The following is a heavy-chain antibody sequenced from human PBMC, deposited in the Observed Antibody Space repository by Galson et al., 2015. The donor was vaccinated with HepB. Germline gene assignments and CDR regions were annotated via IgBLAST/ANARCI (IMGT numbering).Heavy chain of an antibody. J-gene: IGHJ6*02. Sequence: SVKVSCKASGYTFTSYGISWVRQAPGQGLEWMGWISAYNGNTNYAQKLQGRVTMTTDTSTSTAYMELRSLRSDDTAVYYCARNNVRYSGYDWIWGIGGMDVWGQGTTVTVSS. D-gene: IGHD5-12*01. CDR3: ARNNVRYSGYDWIWGIGGMDV. CDR1: GYTFTSYG. V-gene: IGHV1-18*04. CDR2: ISAYNGNT.